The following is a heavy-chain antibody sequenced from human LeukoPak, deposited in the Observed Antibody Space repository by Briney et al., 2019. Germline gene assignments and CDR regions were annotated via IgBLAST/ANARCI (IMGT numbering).Heavy chain of an antibody. Sequence: GGSLRLSCAASGFTFSSYWMHWVRQASGKGLVWVSRINRDGSSTGYADSVKGRFTISRDNAKNTLYLQMNSLRAEDTAVYYCVAVGYSYGSGYYYMDVWGKGTTVTVSS. J-gene: IGHJ6*03. V-gene: IGHV3-74*01. D-gene: IGHD5-18*01. CDR2: INRDGSST. CDR3: VAVGYSYGSGYYYMDV. CDR1: GFTFSSYW.